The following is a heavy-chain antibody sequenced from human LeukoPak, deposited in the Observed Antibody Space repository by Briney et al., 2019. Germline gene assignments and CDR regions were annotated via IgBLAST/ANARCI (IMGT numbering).Heavy chain of an antibody. D-gene: IGHD3-3*01. CDR2: IYTSGST. J-gene: IGHJ6*03. CDR1: GGSISSYY. V-gene: IGHV4-4*07. Sequence: SETLSLTCTVSGGSISSYYWSWIRQPAGKGLEWIGRIYTSGSTNYNPSLKSRVTISVDTSKNQFSLKLSSVTAADTAVYYCARLYYDFWSGYYVSGYYYMDVWGKGTTVTVSS. CDR3: ARLYYDFWSGYYVSGYYYMDV.